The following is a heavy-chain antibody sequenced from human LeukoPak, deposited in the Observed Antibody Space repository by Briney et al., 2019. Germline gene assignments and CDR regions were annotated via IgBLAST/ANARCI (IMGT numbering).Heavy chain of an antibody. V-gene: IGHV1-2*02. CDR1: GYTFIDYY. D-gene: IGHD3-10*01. CDR3: ARGRSFGELGVY. CDR2: INPNSDVT. J-gene: IGHJ4*02. Sequence: SVSVSCKASGYTFIDYYIHWVRRAPGRGLEWMGSINPNSDVTNYAQNFQGRVTMTRDTFIRTAYMELSRLTSDDTAVYYCARGRSFGELGVYWGQGTLLTVPS.